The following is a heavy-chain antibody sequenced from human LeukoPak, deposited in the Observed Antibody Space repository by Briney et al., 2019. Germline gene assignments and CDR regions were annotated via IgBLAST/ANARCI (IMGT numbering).Heavy chain of an antibody. Sequence: ASVKVSCKASGYTFTSSGISWVRQAPGQGLEWMGWISAYTGYSKYAQNRQGRVTMTADTSTSTAYIELSSLRSDDTAVYYCAKNSSGGYSDYWGQGTLVTVSS. CDR1: GYTFTSSG. J-gene: IGHJ4*02. D-gene: IGHD6-19*01. CDR3: AKNSSGGYSDY. CDR2: ISAYTGYS. V-gene: IGHV1-18*01.